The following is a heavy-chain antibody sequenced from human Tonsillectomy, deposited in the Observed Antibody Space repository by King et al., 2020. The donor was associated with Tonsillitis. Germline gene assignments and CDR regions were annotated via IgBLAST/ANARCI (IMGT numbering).Heavy chain of an antibody. CDR1: GGSISTYY. D-gene: IGHD3/OR15-3a*01. Sequence: VQLQESGPGLVKPSETLSLTCSVSGGSISTYYWNWLRQPPGKGLEWIGYIYYSGSTNNNPSLKSRVTTSVDTSKNQFSLKLTSVTAADTAVYYCARGLDWSAFDIWGQGTVVIVSS. CDR3: ARGLDWSAFDI. J-gene: IGHJ3*02. V-gene: IGHV4-59*01. CDR2: IYYSGST.